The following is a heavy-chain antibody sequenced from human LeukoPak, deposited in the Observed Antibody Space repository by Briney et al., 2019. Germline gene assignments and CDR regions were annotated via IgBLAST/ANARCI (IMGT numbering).Heavy chain of an antibody. CDR3: ARDLGGTTEVNWFDP. V-gene: IGHV3-30*01. CDR2: ISYGGSKT. D-gene: IGHD1-14*01. Sequence: GGSLRLSCAASGFTFSTYAMHWVRQAPGKGLEWVALISYGGSKTDYADSVKGRFTISRDNSKNTMYLQMNSLRAEDTAVYYCARDLGGTTEVNWFDPWGQGTLVTVSS. J-gene: IGHJ5*02. CDR1: GFTFSTYA.